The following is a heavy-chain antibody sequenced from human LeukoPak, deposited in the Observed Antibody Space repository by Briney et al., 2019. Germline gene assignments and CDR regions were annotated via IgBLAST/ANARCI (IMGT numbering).Heavy chain of an antibody. V-gene: IGHV3-9*01. CDR2: ISWNSDRI. D-gene: IGHD3-22*01. Sequence: GRSLRLSCAASGFTFAEYAMHWVRQAPGKGLEWVSGISWNSDRIGYADSVKGRFTISRDNAKNSLFLQMNSLRAEDTALYYCAKDMRGYYDTSGSLPSYYMDVWGQGTRSPSP. CDR3: AKDMRGYYDTSGSLPSYYMDV. CDR1: GFTFAEYA. J-gene: IGHJ6*02.